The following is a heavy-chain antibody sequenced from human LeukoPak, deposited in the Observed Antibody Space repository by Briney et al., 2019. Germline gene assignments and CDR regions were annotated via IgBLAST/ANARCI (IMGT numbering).Heavy chain of an antibody. J-gene: IGHJ6*02. CDR3: ARVGYYYDSSGYYYGDYYGMDV. CDR1: GYTFTSYG. V-gene: IGHV1-18*01. D-gene: IGHD3-22*01. Sequence: GASVKVSCKASGYTFTSYGISWVRQAPGQGLEWMGWTSAYNGNTDYAQKLQGRVTMTTDTSTSTAYMELRSLRSDDTAVYYCARVGYYYDSSGYYYGDYYGMDVWGQGTTVTVSS. CDR2: TSAYNGNT.